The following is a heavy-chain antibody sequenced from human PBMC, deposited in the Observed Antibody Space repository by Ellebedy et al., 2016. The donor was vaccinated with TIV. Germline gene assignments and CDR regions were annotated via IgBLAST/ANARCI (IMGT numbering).Heavy chain of an antibody. CDR3: AGDPPNSGWQLAY. V-gene: IGHV3-33*01. Sequence: PGGSLRLSCAASGFTFSSHAIHWVRQAPAKGLEWVGFIWYDGSNKDYADSVKGRFTISRDNSKNTLYLQMNSLRVEDTAVYYCAGDPPNSGWQLAYWGQGALVTVSS. J-gene: IGHJ4*02. D-gene: IGHD6-19*01. CDR2: IWYDGSNK. CDR1: GFTFSSHA.